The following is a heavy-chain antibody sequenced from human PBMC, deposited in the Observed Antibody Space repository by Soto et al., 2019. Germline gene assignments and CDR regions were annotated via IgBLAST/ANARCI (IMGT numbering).Heavy chain of an antibody. D-gene: IGHD3-22*01. J-gene: IGHJ4*02. Sequence: GGSLRLSCAASGFTFSSYAMHWVRQAPGKGLEWVAVISYDGSNKYYADSVKGRFTISRDNSKNTLYLQMNSLRAEDTAVYYCARALRYYYDSSGYSLGLWGQGTRVTVSS. CDR1: GFTFSSYA. V-gene: IGHV3-30-3*01. CDR2: ISYDGSNK. CDR3: ARALRYYYDSSGYSLGL.